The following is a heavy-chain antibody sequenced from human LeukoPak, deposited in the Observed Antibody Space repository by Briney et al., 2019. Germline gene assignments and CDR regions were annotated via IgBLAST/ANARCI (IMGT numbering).Heavy chain of an antibody. V-gene: IGHV1-2*02. CDR2: INPNSGGT. CDR3: ARSSQRDRWIPYYDSSGSPFDY. CDR1: GYTFTGYY. J-gene: IGHJ4*02. D-gene: IGHD3-22*01. Sequence: ASVKVSCKASGYTFTGYYMHWVRQAPGQGLEWMGWINPNSGGTNYAQKFQGRVTMTRDTSISTAYMELSRLRSDDTAVYYCARSSQRDRWIPYYDSSGSPFDYWGQGTLVTVSS.